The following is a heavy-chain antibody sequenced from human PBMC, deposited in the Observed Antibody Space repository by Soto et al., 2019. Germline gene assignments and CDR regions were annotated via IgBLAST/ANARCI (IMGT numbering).Heavy chain of an antibody. CDR2: ISGSGSSI. CDR3: ARIQLGYAAFGI. V-gene: IGHV3-21*01. CDR1: GFTFSSYA. J-gene: IGHJ3*02. Sequence: PGGSLRLSCAASGFTFSSYAMSWVRQAPGKGLEWVSAISGSGSSIYYADSVKGRFTISRDNAKNSLYLQMNSLRAEDTAVYYCARIQLGYAAFGIWGQGTMVTVS. D-gene: IGHD6-6*01.